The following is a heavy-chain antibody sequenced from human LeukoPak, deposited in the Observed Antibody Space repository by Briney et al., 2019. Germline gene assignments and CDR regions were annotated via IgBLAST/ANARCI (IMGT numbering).Heavy chain of an antibody. CDR3: AKALARIAAAGKENDY. D-gene: IGHD6-13*01. V-gene: IGHV3-11*01. CDR2: ISSSGSTI. Sequence: GGSLRLSCAASGFTFSDYYMSWIRQAPGKGLEWVSYISSSGSTIYYADSVKGRLTISRDNAKNSLYLQINSLRAEDTAVYYCAKALARIAAAGKENDYWGQGTLVTVSS. CDR1: GFTFSDYY. J-gene: IGHJ4*02.